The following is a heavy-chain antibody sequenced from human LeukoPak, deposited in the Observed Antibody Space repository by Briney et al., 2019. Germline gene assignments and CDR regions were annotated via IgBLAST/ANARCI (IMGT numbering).Heavy chain of an antibody. CDR1: GGSFSGYY. CDR2: VNHSGST. Sequence: SETLSLTCAVYGGSFSGYYWSWIRQPPGKGLEWIGEVNHSGSTNYNPSLKSRVTISVDTSKNQFSLKLSSVTAADTAVYYCARGSVTGYYTFDYWGQGTLVTVSS. J-gene: IGHJ4*02. D-gene: IGHD3-9*01. V-gene: IGHV4-34*01. CDR3: ARGSVTGYYTFDY.